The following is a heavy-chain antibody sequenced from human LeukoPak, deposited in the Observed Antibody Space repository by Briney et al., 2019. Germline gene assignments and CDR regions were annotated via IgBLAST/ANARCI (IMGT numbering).Heavy chain of an antibody. J-gene: IGHJ3*02. D-gene: IGHD3-16*01. Sequence: GGSLRLSCAASGFTFSSYSMNWVRQAPGKGLEWVSYISSSSSTIYYADSVKGRFTISRDNAKSSLYLQMNSLRAEDTAVYYCARVSVGGAFDIWGQGTMVTVSS. CDR1: GFTFSSYS. CDR3: ARVSVGGAFDI. CDR2: ISSSSSTI. V-gene: IGHV3-48*04.